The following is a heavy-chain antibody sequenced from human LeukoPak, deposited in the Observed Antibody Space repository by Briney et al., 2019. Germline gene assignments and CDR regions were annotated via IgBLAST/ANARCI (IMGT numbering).Heavy chain of an antibody. CDR3: ARVSRGPAAHFVYYYYMDV. CDR1: GFTFSSYS. V-gene: IGHV3-21*01. D-gene: IGHD2-2*01. Sequence: GGSLRLSCAASGFTFSSYSMNWVRQAPGKGLEWVSSISSSSSYIYYADSVKGRFTISRDNAKNSLYLQMNSLRAEDTAVYYCARVSRGPAAHFVYYYYMDVWGKGTTVTVSS. J-gene: IGHJ6*03. CDR2: ISSSSSYI.